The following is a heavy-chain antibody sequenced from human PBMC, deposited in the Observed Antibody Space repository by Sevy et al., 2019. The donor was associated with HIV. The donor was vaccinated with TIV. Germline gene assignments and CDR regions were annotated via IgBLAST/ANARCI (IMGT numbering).Heavy chain of an antibody. J-gene: IGHJ4*02. V-gene: IGHV3-30-3*01. D-gene: IGHD3-16*02. CDR2: ISYDGSNK. CDR3: ARESPRMTTFGGVIVNGYFDY. Sequence: GGSLRLSCAASGFTFSSYAMHWVRQAPGKGLEWVAVISYDGSNKYYADSVKGRFTISRDNSKNTLYLQMNSLRAEDTAVYYCARESPRMTTFGGVIVNGYFDYWGQGTLVTVSS. CDR1: GFTFSSYA.